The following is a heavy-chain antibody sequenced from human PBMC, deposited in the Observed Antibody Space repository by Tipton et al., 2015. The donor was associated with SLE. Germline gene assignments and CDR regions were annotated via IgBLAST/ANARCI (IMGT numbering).Heavy chain of an antibody. J-gene: IGHJ4*02. D-gene: IGHD6-19*01. Sequence: TLSLTCIVSGDSISSSSYYWGWIRQPPGKGLEWVGTVYYTGNTFYNPSLKSRVTILVDTSKNQFSLNLRSVTVADTAVYYCASELLRDYFSAWGPDYWGQGTLVTVSS. CDR2: VYYTGNT. CDR3: ASELLRDYFSAWGPDY. CDR1: GDSISSSSYY. V-gene: IGHV4-39*07.